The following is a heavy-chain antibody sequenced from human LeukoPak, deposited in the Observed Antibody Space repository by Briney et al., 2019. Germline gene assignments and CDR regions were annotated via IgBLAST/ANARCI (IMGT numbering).Heavy chain of an antibody. J-gene: IGHJ4*02. Sequence: SETLSLTCTVSGYSISSGYYWGWMRQPPGKGLEWIGEINHSGSTNYNPSLKSRVTISVDTSKNQFSLKLSSVTAADTAVYYCARGGRTEDYWGQGTLVTVSS. CDR3: ARGGRTEDY. D-gene: IGHD1/OR15-1a*01. V-gene: IGHV4-38-2*02. CDR1: GYSISSGYY. CDR2: INHSGST.